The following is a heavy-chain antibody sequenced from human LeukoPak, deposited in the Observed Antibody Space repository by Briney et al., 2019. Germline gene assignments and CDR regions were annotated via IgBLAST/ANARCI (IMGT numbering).Heavy chain of an antibody. CDR2: IKLDGSEK. J-gene: IGHJ4*02. V-gene: IGHV3-7*01. CDR1: GFTFSSYW. D-gene: IGHD1-26*01. Sequence: PGGSLRLSCAASGFTFSSYWMSWVRQAPGKGLEWVANIKLDGSEKYYVDSVKGRFTISRDNAKNSLYLQMNSLRAEDTAVYYCARDKIVGATNFDYWGQGTLVTVSS. CDR3: ARDKIVGATNFDY.